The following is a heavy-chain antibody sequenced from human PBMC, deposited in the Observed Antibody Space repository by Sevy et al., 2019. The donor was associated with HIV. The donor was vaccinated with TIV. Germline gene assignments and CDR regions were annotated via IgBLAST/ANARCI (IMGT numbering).Heavy chain of an antibody. CDR1: GGSISSYY. CDR3: XXXXLRYFDY. Sequence: SETLSLTCTVSGGSISSYYWSWIRQPPGKGLEWIGYIYYSGSTNYNPSLKSRVTISVDTSKNQFSLKLSSVTAADTXXXXXXXXXLRYFDYWGQGTLVTVSS. J-gene: IGHJ4*02. V-gene: IGHV4-59*01. CDR2: IYYSGST.